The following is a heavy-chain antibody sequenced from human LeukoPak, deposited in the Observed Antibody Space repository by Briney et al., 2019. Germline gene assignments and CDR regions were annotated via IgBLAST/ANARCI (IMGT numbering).Heavy chain of an antibody. D-gene: IGHD3-3*01. CDR3: ARGDYDFWSGYHNWFDP. CDR2: INPNSGNT. Sequence: ASVKVSCKASGYTFTSYDIDWVRQATGQGLEWMGWINPNSGNTGYAQKFQGRVTMTRNTSISTAYMELSSLRSEDTAVYYCARGDYDFWSGYHNWFDPWGQGTLVTVSS. CDR1: GYTFTSYD. J-gene: IGHJ5*02. V-gene: IGHV1-8*01.